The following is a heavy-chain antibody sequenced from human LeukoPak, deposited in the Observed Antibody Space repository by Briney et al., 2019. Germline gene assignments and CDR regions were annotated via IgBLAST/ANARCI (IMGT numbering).Heavy chain of an antibody. J-gene: IGHJ5*02. CDR1: GGSISSSSYY. Sequence: SETLSLTCTVSGGSISSSSYYWGWIRQPPGKGLEWIGSIYYSGSTYYNPSLKSRVTISVDTSKNQFSLKLSSVTAADTAVYYCARLEWLGNPYNWFDPWGQGTLVTVSS. CDR2: IYYSGST. D-gene: IGHD6-19*01. V-gene: IGHV4-39*01. CDR3: ARLEWLGNPYNWFDP.